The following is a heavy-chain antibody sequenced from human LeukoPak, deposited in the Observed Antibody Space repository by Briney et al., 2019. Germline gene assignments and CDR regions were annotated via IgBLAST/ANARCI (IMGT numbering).Heavy chain of an antibody. D-gene: IGHD6-13*01. CDR3: ARGTQPGYSSSWYGY. J-gene: IGHJ4*02. CDR2: ISSSSSYI. CDR1: GFTFNSYS. V-gene: IGHV3-21*04. Sequence: PGGSLRLSCAASGFTFNSYSMNWVRQAPGKGLEWVSSISSSSSYIYYADSVKGRFTISRDNAKNSLYLQMNSLRAEDTALYYCARGTQPGYSSSWYGYWGQGTLVTVSS.